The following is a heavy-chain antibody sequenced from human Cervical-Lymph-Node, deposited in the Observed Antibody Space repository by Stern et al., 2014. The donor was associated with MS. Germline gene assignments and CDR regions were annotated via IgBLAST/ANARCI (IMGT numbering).Heavy chain of an antibody. D-gene: IGHD2-15*01. V-gene: IGHV3-33*01. CDR3: ARDRHDLGYCSGGSCYLPDY. J-gene: IGHJ4*02. CDR2: IWYDGSKK. Sequence: QVQLVQSGGGVVQPGRSLRLSCAASGFTFSSYGMHWVRQAPGKGLEWMAVIWYDGSKKYYAHSVKGRFTIPKDNSKTTLYLQMNSLRAEDTAVYYCARDRHDLGYCSGGSCYLPDYWGQGTLVTVSS. CDR1: GFTFSSYG.